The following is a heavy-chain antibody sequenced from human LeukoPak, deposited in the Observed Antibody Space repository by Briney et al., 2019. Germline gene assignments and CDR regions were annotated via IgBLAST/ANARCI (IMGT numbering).Heavy chain of an antibody. J-gene: IGHJ4*02. Sequence: PGGSLRLSCAASGFTFSSYAMHWVRQAPGKGLEWVAVISYDGSNKYYADSVKGRFTISRDNSKNTLYLQMNSLRAEDTAVYYCARDQTEDGYNPFDYWGQGTLVTVSS. CDR3: ARDQTEDGYNPFDY. CDR2: ISYDGSNK. V-gene: IGHV3-30*04. D-gene: IGHD5-24*01. CDR1: GFTFSSYA.